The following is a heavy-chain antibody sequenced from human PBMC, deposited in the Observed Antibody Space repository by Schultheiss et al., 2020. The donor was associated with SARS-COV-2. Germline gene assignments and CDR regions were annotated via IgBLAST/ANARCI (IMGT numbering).Heavy chain of an antibody. CDR2: IYHSGST. CDR3: ASTDYKGSSYYYGMDV. CDR1: GGSFSGYY. J-gene: IGHJ6*02. V-gene: IGHV4-34*01. Sequence: SQTLSLTCAVYGGSFSGYYWSWIRQPPGKGLEWIGEIYHSGSTNYNPSLKSRVTISVDTSKNQFSLKLSSVTAADTAVYYCASTDYKGSSYYYGMDVWGQGTTVTVSS. D-gene: IGHD4-11*01.